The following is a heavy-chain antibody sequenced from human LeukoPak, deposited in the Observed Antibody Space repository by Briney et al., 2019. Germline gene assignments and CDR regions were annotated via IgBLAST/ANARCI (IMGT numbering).Heavy chain of an antibody. CDR2: ISNSGST. D-gene: IGHD7-27*01. J-gene: IGHJ4*02. Sequence: SETLSPTCTVSGASITSYYCNWIRQPPGKGLEWIGYISNSGSTNYNPSLRSRVTISVDTSNNQCSLRLSSVTAADTAVYYCEGRYLGSDYWGQGTLVTVSS. CDR1: GASITSYY. V-gene: IGHV4-59*08. CDR3: EGRYLGSDY.